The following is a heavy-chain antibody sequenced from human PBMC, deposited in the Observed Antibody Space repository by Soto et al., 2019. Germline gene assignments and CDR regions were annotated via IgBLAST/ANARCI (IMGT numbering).Heavy chain of an antibody. J-gene: IGHJ6*02. Sequence: ASVKVSCKASGYTFTSYGISWVRQAPGQGLEWMGWISAYNGNTNYAQKLQGRVTMTTDTSTSTAYMELRSLRSDDTAVYYCAREGVPAAIRGGYYYYGMDVWGQGTTVTVSS. CDR2: ISAYNGNT. CDR3: AREGVPAAIRGGYYYYGMDV. V-gene: IGHV1-18*01. D-gene: IGHD2-2*02. CDR1: GYTFTSYG.